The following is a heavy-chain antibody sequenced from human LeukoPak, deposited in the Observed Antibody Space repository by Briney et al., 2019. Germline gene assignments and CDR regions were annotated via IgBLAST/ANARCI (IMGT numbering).Heavy chain of an antibody. Sequence: PGGSLRLSCAASGFTFSSYGMHWVRQAPGKGLERVAVIWYDGSNKYYADSVKGRFTISRDNSKNTLYLQMNSLRAEDTAVYYCARVGVVPAAIPDGFDIWGQGTMVTVSS. J-gene: IGHJ3*02. V-gene: IGHV3-33*01. CDR3: ARVGVVPAAIPDGFDI. CDR2: IWYDGSNK. D-gene: IGHD2-2*01. CDR1: GFTFSSYG.